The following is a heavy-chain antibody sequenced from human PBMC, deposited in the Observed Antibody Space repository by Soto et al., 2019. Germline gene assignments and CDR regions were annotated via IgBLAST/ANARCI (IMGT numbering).Heavy chain of an antibody. J-gene: IGHJ4*02. CDR2: IKQDGSEK. CDR1: GFTFSSYW. V-gene: IGHV3-7*03. CDR3: ARAPLGGISSSLDYYFDY. D-gene: IGHD6-6*01. Sequence: LRLSCAASGFTFSSYWMSWVRQAPGKGLEWVANIKQDGSEKYYVDSVKGRFTISRDNAKNSLYLQMNSLRAEDTAVYYCARAPLGGISSSLDYYFDYWGQGTLVTVSS.